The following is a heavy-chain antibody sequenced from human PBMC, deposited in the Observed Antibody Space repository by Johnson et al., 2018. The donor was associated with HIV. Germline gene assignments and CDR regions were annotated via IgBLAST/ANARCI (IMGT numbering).Heavy chain of an antibody. J-gene: IGHJ3*02. V-gene: IGHV3-30*02. CDR1: GFTFSSYG. D-gene: IGHD6-19*01. Sequence: VQLVESGGGVVQPGGSLRLSCAASGFTFSSYGMHWVRQAPGKGLEWVAFIRYDGSNKYYADSVKGRFTISRDNSKNTLYLQMNSLRAEDTAVYYCAKGRIAVPDAFDIWGQGTMVTVSS. CDR2: IRYDGSNK. CDR3: AKGRIAVPDAFDI.